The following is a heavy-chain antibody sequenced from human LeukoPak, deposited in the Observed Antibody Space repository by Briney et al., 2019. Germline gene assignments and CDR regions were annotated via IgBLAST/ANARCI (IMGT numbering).Heavy chain of an antibody. Sequence: PGGSLRPSCAASGVTLSPYGMHWVRQAPGKGLEWVAVISYEGGTQHYADSVKGRFINSRDNTRNTMYLQMNILRTEETAVSYCAKEGTPHVSTWYDLWGQGTQVIVSS. J-gene: IGHJ5*02. CDR1: GVTLSPYG. D-gene: IGHD3-10*01. V-gene: IGHV3-30*18. CDR3: AKEGTPHVSTWYDL. CDR2: ISYEGGTQ.